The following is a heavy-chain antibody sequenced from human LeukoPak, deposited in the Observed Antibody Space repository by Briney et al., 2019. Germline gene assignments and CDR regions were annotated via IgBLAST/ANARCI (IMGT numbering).Heavy chain of an antibody. V-gene: IGHV5-51*01. CDR2: IYPGDSDT. D-gene: IGHD3-22*01. Sequence: GESLKISCKGSGYSFTSYWIGWVRQMPGKGLEWMGIIYPGDSDTRYSPSFQGQVTISADKSISTAYPQWSSLKASDTAMYYCAREYYYDGSGETTDRDAFDIWGQGTMVTVSS. CDR1: GYSFTSYW. CDR3: AREYYYDGSGETTDRDAFDI. J-gene: IGHJ3*02.